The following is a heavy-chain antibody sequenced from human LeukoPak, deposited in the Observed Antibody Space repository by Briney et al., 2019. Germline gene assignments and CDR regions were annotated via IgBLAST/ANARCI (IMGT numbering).Heavy chain of an antibody. CDR2: IYTSGST. CDR3: AREYDFWSGYYKAFDI. CDR1: GGSISSYY. Sequence: SETLSLTCTVSGGSISSYYWSWIRQPAGKGLEWIGRIYTSGSTNYNPSLKSRVTMSVDTSKNQFSLKLSSVTAADAAVYYCAREYDFWSGYYKAFDIWGQGTVVTVSS. V-gene: IGHV4-4*07. J-gene: IGHJ3*02. D-gene: IGHD3-3*01.